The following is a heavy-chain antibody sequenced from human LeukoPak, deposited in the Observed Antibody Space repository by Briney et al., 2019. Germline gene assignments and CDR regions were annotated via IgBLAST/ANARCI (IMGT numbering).Heavy chain of an antibody. J-gene: IGHJ5*02. CDR1: GGSISSGSYY. CDR2: IYTSGST. Sequence: SETLSLTCTVSGGSISSGSYYWSWIRQPAGKGLEWIGRIYTSGSTNYNPFLRSRVTISVDTSKNQNQFSLKLSTMTAADTAVYYCARGVGGYCSGGSCYSAPNWFDPWGQGTLVTVSS. CDR3: ARGVGGYCSGGSCYSAPNWFDP. V-gene: IGHV4-61*02. D-gene: IGHD2-15*01.